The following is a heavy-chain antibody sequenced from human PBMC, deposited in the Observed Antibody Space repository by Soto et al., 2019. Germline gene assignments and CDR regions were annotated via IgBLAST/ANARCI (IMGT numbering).Heavy chain of an antibody. Sequence: XGSLRLSCTASGFIVSDTYVNWVRQAPGKGLEWVSVISNRGDTHYADSVRGRFSLSRDISDNTLHLQMNNLRVEDTAVYYCAREPRYCRGGSCSITGEAYDIWGQGTMVTVSS. CDR3: AREPRYCRGGSCSITGEAYDI. CDR2: ISNRGDT. CDR1: GFIVSDTY. V-gene: IGHV3-66*01. D-gene: IGHD2-15*01. J-gene: IGHJ3*02.